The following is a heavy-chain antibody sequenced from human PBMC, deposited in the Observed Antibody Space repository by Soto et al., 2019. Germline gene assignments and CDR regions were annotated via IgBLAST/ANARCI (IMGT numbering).Heavy chain of an antibody. CDR2: IYYSGST. CDR1: GGSISSGDYY. J-gene: IGHJ6*02. V-gene: IGHV4-30-4*01. D-gene: IGHD2-15*01. Sequence: QVQLQESGPGLVKPSQTLSLTCTVSGGSISSGDYYWSWIRQPPGKGLEWIGYIYYSGSTYYNPSLKSRVTISVDTSNIQCSLKLSSVTAADTAVYYCARICSGGSCQTYYYYGMDVWGQGTTVTVSS. CDR3: ARICSGGSCQTYYYYGMDV.